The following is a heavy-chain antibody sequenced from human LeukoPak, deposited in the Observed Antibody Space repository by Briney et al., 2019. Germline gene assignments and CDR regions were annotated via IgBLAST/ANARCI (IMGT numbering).Heavy chain of an antibody. D-gene: IGHD1-26*01. CDR3: ARGSYRRPTDY. Sequence: GGSLRLSCAASGFTFSSYWMSWVRQAPGKGLEWVANIKQDGSEKYYVDSVKGRVTISRDNAKNSLYLQMNSLRAEDTAVYYCARGSYRRPTDYWGQGTLVTVSS. CDR1: GFTFSSYW. V-gene: IGHV3-7*01. J-gene: IGHJ4*02. CDR2: IKQDGSEK.